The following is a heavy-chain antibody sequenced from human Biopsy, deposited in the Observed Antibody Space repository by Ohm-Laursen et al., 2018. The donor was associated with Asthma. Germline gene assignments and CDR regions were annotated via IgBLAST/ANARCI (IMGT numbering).Heavy chain of an antibody. D-gene: IGHD3-22*01. Sequence: SLRLSCAASGFSFSSYGMHWVRQAPGKGLEWVAVIWYDGSNKYYADSVKGRFTISRDNSKNTLYLQMNSLRAEDTAVYYCARDPAGYYYFDYWGQGTLVTVSS. CDR2: IWYDGSNK. CDR1: GFSFSSYG. CDR3: ARDPAGYYYFDY. V-gene: IGHV3-33*08. J-gene: IGHJ4*02.